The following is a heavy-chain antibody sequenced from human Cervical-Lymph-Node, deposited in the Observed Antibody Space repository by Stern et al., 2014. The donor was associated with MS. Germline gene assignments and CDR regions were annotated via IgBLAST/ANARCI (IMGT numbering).Heavy chain of an antibody. Sequence: QVQLQESGPGLVKPSETLSLTCSVSGGSISRSTYYWGWIRQPPGKGLEWIGSIYYSGTTYYNPSLTSRVTIDTPTNQFSPRLTSVTAADTAVYYCARHDGWLPHYWSQGTLVTVSS. CDR1: GGSISRSTYY. CDR3: ARHDGWLPHY. J-gene: IGHJ4*02. CDR2: IYYSGTT. V-gene: IGHV4-39*01. D-gene: IGHD5-12*01.